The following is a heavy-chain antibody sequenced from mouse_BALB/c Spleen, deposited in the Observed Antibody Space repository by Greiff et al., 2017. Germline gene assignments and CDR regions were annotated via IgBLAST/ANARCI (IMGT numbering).Heavy chain of an antibody. V-gene: IGHV1S56*01. J-gene: IGHJ2*01. CDR2: IYPGNVNT. D-gene: IGHD2-14*01. CDR3: ARVYRYDVDYFDY. Sequence: QVQLQQSGPELVKPGASVRISCKASGYTFTSYYIHWVKQRPGQGLEWIGWIYPGNVNTKYNEKFKGKATLTADKSSSTAYMQLSSLTSEDSAVYFCARVYRYDVDYFDYWGQGTTLTVSS. CDR1: GYTFTSYY.